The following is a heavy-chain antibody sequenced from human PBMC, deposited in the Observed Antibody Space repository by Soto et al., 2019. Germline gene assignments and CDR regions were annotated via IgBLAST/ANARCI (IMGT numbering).Heavy chain of an antibody. CDR2: TSYDGNNK. Sequence: VQLVESGGGVVQPGRSLRLSCAASGLTFSNYAMSWVRQAPGKGLEWVAATSYDGNNKYYADSVKGRFTVFRDSSKNTLDLQMNSLRTEDTAVYYCAGVYFGGDSVNNYWGQGTLVSVSS. CDR1: GLTFSNYA. D-gene: IGHD4-17*01. CDR3: AGVYFGGDSVNNY. V-gene: IGHV3-30-3*01. J-gene: IGHJ4*02.